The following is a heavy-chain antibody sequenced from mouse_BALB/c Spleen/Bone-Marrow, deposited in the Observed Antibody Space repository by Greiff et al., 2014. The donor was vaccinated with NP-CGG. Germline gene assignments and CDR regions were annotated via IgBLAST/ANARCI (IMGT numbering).Heavy chain of an antibody. J-gene: IGHJ2*01. CDR2: IYPGSDST. CDR1: GYTFTSYW. V-gene: IGHV1-55*01. Sequence: VQLQESGAELVKPGTSVNMSCRASGYTFTSYWMHWVKQRPGQGLEWIGDIYPGSDSTNYNEKFKSKATLTVDTSSSTAYMQXXXXXXXXSXVYYCARRDDYDDYYFAYWGQGTTLTVSS. CDR3: ARRDDYDDYYFAY. D-gene: IGHD2-4*01.